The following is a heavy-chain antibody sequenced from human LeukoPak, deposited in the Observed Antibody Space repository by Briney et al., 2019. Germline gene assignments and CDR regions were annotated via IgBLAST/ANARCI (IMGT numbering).Heavy chain of an antibody. CDR3: VPTPEAYTSNWNV. V-gene: IGHV1-2*02. Sequence: ASVKVSCKASEYKFVDDYMHWVRQAPGQGLEFMGWINPDTGFTNYAQKFQGRVTLTRDTSISTAYMELRSLRSDDTAVYYCVPTPEAYTSNWNVWGRGTLVTVSS. J-gene: IGHJ4*02. D-gene: IGHD1-20*01. CDR2: INPDTGFT. CDR1: EYKFVDDY.